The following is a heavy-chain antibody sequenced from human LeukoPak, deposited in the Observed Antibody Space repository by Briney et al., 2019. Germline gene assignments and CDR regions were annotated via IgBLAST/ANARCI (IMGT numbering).Heavy chain of an antibody. Sequence: SETLSLTCTVSGGSISSSTYYWGWIRQPPGKGLEWIGSSFYSGSTYYNPSLKGRVTLSVDTSKNQFSLKLSSVTAADTAVYYCARVFRGPYASSGYYYNYCGQGTLVTVSS. D-gene: IGHD3-22*01. CDR2: SFYSGST. J-gene: IGHJ4*02. V-gene: IGHV4-39*01. CDR3: ARVFRGPYASSGYYYNY. CDR1: GGSISSSTYY.